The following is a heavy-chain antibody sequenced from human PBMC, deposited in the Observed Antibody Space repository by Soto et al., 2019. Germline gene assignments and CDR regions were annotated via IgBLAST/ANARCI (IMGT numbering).Heavy chain of an antibody. J-gene: IGHJ4*02. D-gene: IGHD4-17*01. CDR3: ARRLGYVDPLRYFDY. CDR2: IYQSGIT. CDR1: GDSMSSGGYS. Sequence: QLQLQESGSGLVKASQTLSLTCAVSGDSMSSGGYSWSWIRQPPGKGLEWIGYIYQSGITYYNPSLKSRVTISIDRSKNQFSLKLRSVTGADTAVYYCARRLGYVDPLRYFDYWGQGILVTVSS. V-gene: IGHV4-30-2*01.